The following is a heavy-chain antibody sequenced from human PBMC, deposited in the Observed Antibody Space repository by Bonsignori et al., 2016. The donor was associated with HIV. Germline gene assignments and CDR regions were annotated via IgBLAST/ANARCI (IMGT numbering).Heavy chain of an antibody. V-gene: IGHV5-51*01. J-gene: IGHJ4*02. CDR3: ARRSDFWSGYHLDY. Sequence: VRQMPGKGLEWMGIIYPGDSDTRYSPSFQGQVTISADKSISTAYLQWNSLKASDTAMYYCARRSDFWSGYHLDYWGQGTLVTVSS. CDR2: IYPGDSDT. D-gene: IGHD3-3*01.